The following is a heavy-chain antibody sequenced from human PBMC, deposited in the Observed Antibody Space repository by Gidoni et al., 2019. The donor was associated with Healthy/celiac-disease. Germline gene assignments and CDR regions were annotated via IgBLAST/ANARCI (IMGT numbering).Heavy chain of an antibody. D-gene: IGHD3-10*01. J-gene: IGHJ4*02. CDR3: ARNFYYGSGSPPPYFDY. Sequence: QVQLQQSGAGLFKTSETLSLTYAVYSGSFRGYYWSWIRQPPGKGLEWIGEINHSGSTNYNPSLKSRVTISVDTSKIQFSLKLSSVTAADTAVYYCARNFYYGSGSPPPYFDYWGQGTLVTVSS. CDR1: SGSFRGYY. CDR2: INHSGST. V-gene: IGHV4-34*01.